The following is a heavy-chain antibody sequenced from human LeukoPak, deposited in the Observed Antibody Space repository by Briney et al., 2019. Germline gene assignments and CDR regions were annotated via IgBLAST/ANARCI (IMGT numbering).Heavy chain of an antibody. V-gene: IGHV4-59*01. Sequence: KPSETLSLTCTVSGGSISSYYWSWIRQPPGKGLEWIGYIYYSGSTNYNPSLKSRVTISVDTPKNQFSLKLSSVTAADTAVYYCARLGPVPYYFDYWGQGTLVTVSS. CDR1: GGSISSYY. D-gene: IGHD3-16*01. J-gene: IGHJ4*02. CDR3: ARLGPVPYYFDY. CDR2: IYYSGST.